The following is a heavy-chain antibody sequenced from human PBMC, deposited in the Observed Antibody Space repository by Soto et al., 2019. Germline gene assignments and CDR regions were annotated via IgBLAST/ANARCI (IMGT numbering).Heavy chain of an antibody. CDR3: VRGGGGGLFDP. CDR2: ISPGSRYP. V-gene: IGHV3-11*06. CDR1: GFTFGDSY. D-gene: IGHD2-15*01. Sequence: PGGSLRLSCAGSGFTFGDSYMSWIRQAPGKGLEWLSYISPGSRYPAYADSVKGRFTISRDNAKRSLYLQMMSLTAEDTAIYYCVRGGGGGLFDPWGQGTMVTISS. J-gene: IGHJ5*02.